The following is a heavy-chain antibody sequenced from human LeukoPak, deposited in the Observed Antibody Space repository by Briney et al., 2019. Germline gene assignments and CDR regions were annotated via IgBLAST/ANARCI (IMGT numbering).Heavy chain of an antibody. Sequence: PSETLSLTCTVSGYSISSGYYWGWIRQPPGKGLEWIGSIYHSGSTYYNPSLKSRVTISVDTSKNQFSLKLSSVTAADTAVYYCARAPVVGATDYYYYYYMDVWGKGTTVTVSS. CDR2: IYHSGST. J-gene: IGHJ6*03. CDR3: ARAPVVGATDYYYYYYMDV. D-gene: IGHD1-26*01. V-gene: IGHV4-38-2*02. CDR1: GYSISSGYY.